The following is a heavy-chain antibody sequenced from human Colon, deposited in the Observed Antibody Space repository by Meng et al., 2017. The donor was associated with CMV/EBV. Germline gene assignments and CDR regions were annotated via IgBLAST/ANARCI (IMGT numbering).Heavy chain of an antibody. Sequence: QVHLLQSVAGVRVPGASVKVSCKASGYSFTRVFIRWWRRAPGQGLALLGWMDPTSGRTDYAQKFQGTVTMTRDTSISTAYLELSRLTSDDTAVYYCASHSSYVWGSHHWGQGTLVTVSS. CDR1: GYSFTRVF. CDR2: MDPTSGRT. V-gene: IGHV1-2*02. CDR3: ASHSSYVWGSHH. D-gene: IGHD3-16*01. J-gene: IGHJ1*01.